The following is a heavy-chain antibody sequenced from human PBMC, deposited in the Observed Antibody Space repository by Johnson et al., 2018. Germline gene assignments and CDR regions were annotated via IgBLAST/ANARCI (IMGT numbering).Heavy chain of an antibody. J-gene: IGHJ6*02. CDR3: AREGNGDHGRDV. Sequence: QVQLVQSGGGVVQPGRSLRLSCAASGFVFSGFAMHWVRQPPGKGLEWVAIIWYDGRQKYSADFVKGRLTISRDNSKNIVYLEMSSLRVDDTAVYFCAREGNGDHGRDVWGQGTTVSVSS. D-gene: IGHD4-17*01. CDR1: GFVFSGFA. CDR2: IWYDGRQK. V-gene: IGHV3-33*01.